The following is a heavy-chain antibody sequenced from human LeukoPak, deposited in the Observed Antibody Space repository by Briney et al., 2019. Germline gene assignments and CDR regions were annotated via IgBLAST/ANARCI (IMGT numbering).Heavy chain of an antibody. Sequence: GGSLRLSCAVSGFTFSGSAMHWVRQASGKGLEWVGRIRSKANSYATAYAASVKGRFTISRDDSKNTAYLQMNSLKTEDTAVYYCTSRGYSYGYVGFDPWGQGTLVTVSS. CDR3: TSRGYSYGYVGFDP. V-gene: IGHV3-73*01. D-gene: IGHD5-18*01. J-gene: IGHJ5*02. CDR1: GFTFSGSA. CDR2: IRSKANSYAT.